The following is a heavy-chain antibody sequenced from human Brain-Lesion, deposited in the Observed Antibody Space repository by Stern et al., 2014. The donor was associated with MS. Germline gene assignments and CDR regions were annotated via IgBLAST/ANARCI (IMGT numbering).Heavy chain of an antibody. CDR1: GYTLTEFS. J-gene: IGHJ4*02. CDR3: ATLSPGAGGNYYRHFDY. V-gene: IGHV1-24*01. CDR2: FDPEDGET. D-gene: IGHD1-26*01. Sequence: QLVQSGAEVKKPGASVSVPCTVSGYTLTEFSMHWVRQAPSKGLERMGGFDPEDGETIYAQKFQGRVTMTENTSTDTAYMELSSLRSEDTAVYYCATLSPGAGGNYYRHFDYWGQGTLVTVSS.